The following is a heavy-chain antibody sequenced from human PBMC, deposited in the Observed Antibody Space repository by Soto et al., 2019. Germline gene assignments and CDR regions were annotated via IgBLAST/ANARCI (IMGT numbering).Heavy chain of an antibody. CDR1: GYTLTELS. CDR3: ATAVDAAMARRFDY. CDR2: FDPEDGET. D-gene: IGHD5-18*01. Sequence: ASVKVSCKVSGYTLTELSMHWVRQAPGKGLEWMGGFDPEDGETIYAQKFQGRVTMTEDTSTDTAYMELSSLRSEDTAVYYCATAVDAAMARRFDYWGQGTLVTVSS. V-gene: IGHV1-24*01. J-gene: IGHJ4*02.